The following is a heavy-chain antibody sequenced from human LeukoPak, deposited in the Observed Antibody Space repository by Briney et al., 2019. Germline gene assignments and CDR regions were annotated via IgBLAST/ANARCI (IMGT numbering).Heavy chain of an antibody. CDR1: GFTLGSYA. CDR3: GKTTTGYSSGQKPAWPVDY. Sequence: GGSLRLSCEASGFTLGSYAMYWVRQAPGKGLEWVAGIFGSGGSAHYADSAKGRFTISRDNSKNTVYLQINSLRAEDTAVYYCGKTTTGYSSGQKPAWPVDYWGQGTLVTVSS. J-gene: IGHJ4*02. CDR2: IFGSGGSA. D-gene: IGHD6-19*01. V-gene: IGHV3-23*01.